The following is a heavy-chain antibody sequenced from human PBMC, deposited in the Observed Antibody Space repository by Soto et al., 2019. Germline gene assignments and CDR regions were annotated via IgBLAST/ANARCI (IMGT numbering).Heavy chain of an antibody. D-gene: IGHD3-22*01. CDR3: ARDGGWGYYDSSGYYTNMGDY. CDR1: GYTFTSYG. J-gene: IGHJ4*02. Sequence: QVQLVQSGAEVKKPGASVKVSCKASGYTFTSYGISWVRQAPGQGLEWMGWISAYIGNTNYAQNLQGRVTMTTDTSTSTAYMELRSLRSDDTAVYYCARDGGWGYYDSSGYYTNMGDYWGQGTLVTVSS. V-gene: IGHV1-18*04. CDR2: ISAYIGNT.